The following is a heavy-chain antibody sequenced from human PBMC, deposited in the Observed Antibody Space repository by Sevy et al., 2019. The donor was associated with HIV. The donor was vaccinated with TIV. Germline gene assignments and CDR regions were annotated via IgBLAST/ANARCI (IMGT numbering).Heavy chain of an antibody. V-gene: IGHV3-33*01. CDR1: GFTFGSYG. CDR3: AGWSSAWTLFDY. CDR2: ICFDGSNI. D-gene: IGHD6-19*01. Sequence: GGSLRLSCVASGFTFGSYGMLWVRQAPGKGLEWVADICFDGSNIHYADSVRGRFTISRDNSKNTLYLQMNSLRAEDTAVYYCAGWSSAWTLFDYWGQGTLVTVSS. J-gene: IGHJ4*02.